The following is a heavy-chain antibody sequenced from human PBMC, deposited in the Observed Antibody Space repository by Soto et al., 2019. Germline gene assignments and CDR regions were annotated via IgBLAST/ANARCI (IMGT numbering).Heavy chain of an antibody. J-gene: IGHJ4*02. CDR2: INHSGST. D-gene: IGHD3-10*01. V-gene: IGHV4-34*01. Sequence: LSETLSLTCAVYGGSFSGYYWSWIRQPPGKGLEWIGEINHSGSTNYNPSLKSRVTISVDTSKNQFSLKLSSVTAADTAVYYCARGSSPHRNYYGSGRQTDYWGQGTLVTVSS. CDR3: ARGSSPHRNYYGSGRQTDY. CDR1: GGSFSGYY.